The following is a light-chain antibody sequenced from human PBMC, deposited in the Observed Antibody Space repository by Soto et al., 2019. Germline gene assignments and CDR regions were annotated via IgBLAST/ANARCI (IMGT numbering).Light chain of an antibody. Sequence: LTXPASVSGSPGQAITISCTGTSSDVGGYNYVSWYQQHPGKAPKLMIYEVSNRPSGVSNRFSGSKSGNTASLTISGLQAEDEADYYCSSYTSSSTPYVFGTGTKVTVL. CDR1: SSDVGGYNY. CDR2: EVS. J-gene: IGLJ1*01. CDR3: SSYTSSSTPYV. V-gene: IGLV2-14*01.